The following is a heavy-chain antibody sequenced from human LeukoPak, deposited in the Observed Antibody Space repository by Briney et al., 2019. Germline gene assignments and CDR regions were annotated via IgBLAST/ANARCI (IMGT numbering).Heavy chain of an antibody. CDR2: IWYDGSSK. D-gene: IGHD3-16*02. CDR1: GFTFSSYG. J-gene: IGHJ4*02. Sequence: GGSLRLSCAASGFTFSSYGMHWVRQAPGKGLEWVALIWYDGSSKHYADSVRGRFTISRDDSKNTLYLQMNSLRAEDTAVYYCARDFELSHWGQGTLVTVSS. CDR3: ARDFELSH. V-gene: IGHV3-33*01.